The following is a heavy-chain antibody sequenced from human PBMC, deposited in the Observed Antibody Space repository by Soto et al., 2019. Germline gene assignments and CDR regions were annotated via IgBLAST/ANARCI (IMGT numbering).Heavy chain of an antibody. CDR3: ARVSSYGPYYFDY. D-gene: IGHD5-18*01. Sequence: GGSLRLSCAASGFTFSSYWMSWVRQAPGKGLEWVANIKQDGSEKYYVDSVKGRFTISRDNAKNSLYLQMNSLRAEDTAVYYCARVSSYGPYYFDYWGQGTLVTVSS. CDR1: GFTFSSYW. J-gene: IGHJ4*02. V-gene: IGHV3-7*05. CDR2: IKQDGSEK.